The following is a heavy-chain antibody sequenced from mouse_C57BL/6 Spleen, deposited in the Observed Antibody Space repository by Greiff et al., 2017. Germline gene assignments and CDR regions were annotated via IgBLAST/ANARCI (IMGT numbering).Heavy chain of an antibody. V-gene: IGHV1-9*01. Sequence: VKLQQSGAELMKPGAPVKLSCKATGYTFTGYWLEWVKQRPGHGLEWLGEILPGRGSTNYNEKFKGKATFTADTATNTAYVQLSSLTTGDSAIYCCARGYYGSSYAMDYWGQGTAVTVSS. CDR2: ILPGRGST. CDR3: ARGYYGSSYAMDY. D-gene: IGHD1-1*01. J-gene: IGHJ4*01. CDR1: GYTFTGYW.